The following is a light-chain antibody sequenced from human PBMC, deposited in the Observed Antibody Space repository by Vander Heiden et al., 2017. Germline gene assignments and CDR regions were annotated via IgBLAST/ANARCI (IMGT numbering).Light chain of an antibody. CDR3: QQSSSMPWT. J-gene: IGKJ1*01. CDR1: QSISNY. Sequence: DSKMTQSPSSLSASVGDRISITCRASQSISNYLNWYQKKSGSAPKLLIYAASVLQNGVPARFSGSGSGTDFTLTISSLQPEDFATYYCQQSSSMPWTFGQGTKVEIK. V-gene: IGKV1-39*01. CDR2: AAS.